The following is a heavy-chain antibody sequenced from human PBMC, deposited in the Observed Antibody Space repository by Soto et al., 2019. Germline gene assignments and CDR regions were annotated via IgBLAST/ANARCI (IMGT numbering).Heavy chain of an antibody. D-gene: IGHD1-26*01. CDR1: GGTFSSYP. CDR3: ARLGHITNYGMAV. Sequence: QVQLVQSGAEVKKPGSSVKVSCGASGGTFSSYPINWVRQAPGQGLEWMGGIIPFFGTSNYAQKFQGRVTITADASTSTAYMELRSLRSEDTAVYYCARLGHITNYGMAVWGQGTTVTVSS. J-gene: IGHJ6*02. CDR2: IIPFFGTS. V-gene: IGHV1-69*01.